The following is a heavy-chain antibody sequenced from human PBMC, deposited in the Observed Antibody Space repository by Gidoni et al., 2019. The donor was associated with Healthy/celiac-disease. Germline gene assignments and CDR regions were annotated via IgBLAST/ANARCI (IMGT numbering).Heavy chain of an antibody. V-gene: IGHV4-4*02. D-gene: IGHD2-2*02. J-gene: IGHJ4*02. CDR3: ARVRVGDYCSSTSCYILYHYFDY. CDR1: GGSISSSNW. CDR2: IYHSGST. Sequence: QVQLQESGPGLVKPSGTLSLTCAVSGGSISSSNWWRWVRQPPGKGLEWIGEIYHSGSTNYNPSLKSRVTISVDKSKNQFSLKLSSVTAADTAVYYCARVRVGDYCSSTSCYILYHYFDYWGQGTLVTVSS.